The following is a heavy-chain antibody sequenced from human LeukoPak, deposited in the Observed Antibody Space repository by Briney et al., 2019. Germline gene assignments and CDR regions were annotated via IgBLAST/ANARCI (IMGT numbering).Heavy chain of an antibody. D-gene: IGHD3-16*01. CDR2: IWYDGSNK. V-gene: IGHV3-33*06. CDR1: GFTFSSYG. Sequence: PGGSLRLSCAASGFTFSSYGMHWVRQAPGKGPEWVAVIWYDGSNKYYADSVKGRFTISRDNSKNTLYLQMNSLRAGDTAVYYCAKVWGSVWGKGTTVTVSS. J-gene: IGHJ6*04. CDR3: AKVWGSV.